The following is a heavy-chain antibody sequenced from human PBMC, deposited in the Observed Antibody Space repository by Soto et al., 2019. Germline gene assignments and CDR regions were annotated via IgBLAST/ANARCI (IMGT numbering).Heavy chain of an antibody. V-gene: IGHV4-39*01. CDR3: ARRLKEPTAKEAFDL. CDR1: GGSISSSSFF. J-gene: IGHJ3*01. CDR2: IYYSGSA. Sequence: QLQLQESGPGLVKPSETLSLTCTVSGGSISSSSFFWAWVRQPPGEGLDWIASIYYSGSAYSSPPLKSRVTISIDKSRNQFSLKLSSVTAADTAVYYCARRLKEPTAKEAFDLWCQGTMVSVSS. D-gene: IGHD1-1*01.